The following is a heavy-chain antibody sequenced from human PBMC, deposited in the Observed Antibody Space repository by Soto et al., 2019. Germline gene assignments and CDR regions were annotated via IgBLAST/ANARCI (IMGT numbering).Heavy chain of an antibody. D-gene: IGHD1-1*01. CDR3: AREVQTVNSPFHY. V-gene: IGHV3-11*01. CDR1: GFTFSDYY. CDR2: ISSRGTTT. Sequence: QVQLVESGGNLVKPGGSLRLSCAASGFTFSDYYMRWIRQAPEKGLEWLSYISSRGTTTYYADSVRGRFTISRDNAKNSLYLQMTSLRAEDTAVYYCAREVQTVNSPFHYWGQGTLVTVSS. J-gene: IGHJ4*02.